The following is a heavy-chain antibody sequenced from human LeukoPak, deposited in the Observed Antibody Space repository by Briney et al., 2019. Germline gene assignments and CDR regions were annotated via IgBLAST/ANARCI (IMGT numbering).Heavy chain of an antibody. J-gene: IGHJ5*02. D-gene: IGHD6-19*01. CDR3: ARANVGIAVAGTFGWFDP. Sequence: ASVKVSCKASGYTFTSYDINWVRQATGRGLEWMGWMNPNSGNTGYAQKFQGRVTITRDTSASTAYMELSSLRSEDTAVYYCARANVGIAVAGTFGWFDPWGQGTLVTVSS. V-gene: IGHV1-8*01. CDR1: GYTFTSYD. CDR2: MNPNSGNT.